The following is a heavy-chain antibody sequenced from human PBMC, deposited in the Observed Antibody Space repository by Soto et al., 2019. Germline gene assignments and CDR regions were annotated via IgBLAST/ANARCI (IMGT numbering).Heavy chain of an antibody. CDR1: GYSFTTYG. J-gene: IGHJ6*02. V-gene: IGHV1-18*01. D-gene: IGHD2-15*01. CDR3: AREGSRPYYYYGMHV. CDR2: ISTYNGDT. Sequence: QVQLVQSGAEVKKPGASVKVSCKASGYSFTTYGIAWVRQAPGQGLEWLGWISTYNGDTDYAQNLQGGVIMSPHTTPTTAYIEWRGLRSDNTAVYYCAREGSRPYYYYGMHVWGQGTTVSVSS.